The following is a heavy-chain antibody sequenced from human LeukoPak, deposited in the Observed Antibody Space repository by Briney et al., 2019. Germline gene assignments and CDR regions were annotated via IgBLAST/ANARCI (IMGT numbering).Heavy chain of an antibody. D-gene: IGHD3-10*01. V-gene: IGHV4-34*01. CDR2: INHSGST. Sequence: SETLSLTCAVYGGSFSGYYWSWIRQPPGKGLEWIGEINHSGSTNYNPSLKSRVTISVDTSKHQFSLKLSSVTAADTAVYYCARLRPHYYGSGSSTYYFDYWGQGTLVTVSS. J-gene: IGHJ4*02. CDR1: GGSFSGYY. CDR3: ARLRPHYYGSGSSTYYFDY.